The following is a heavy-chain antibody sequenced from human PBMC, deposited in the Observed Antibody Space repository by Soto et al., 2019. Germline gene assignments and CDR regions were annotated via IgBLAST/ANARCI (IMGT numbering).Heavy chain of an antibody. D-gene: IGHD2-2*01. CDR2: IYYSGST. Sequence: SETLSLTCTVSGGSISSGDYYWSWIRQPPGKGLEWIGYIYYSGSTYYNPSLKSRVTISVDTSKNQFSLKLSSVTTADTAVYYCARVPKVPAAIDYWGQGTLVTVSS. CDR1: GGSISSGDYY. J-gene: IGHJ4*02. CDR3: ARVPKVPAAIDY. V-gene: IGHV4-30-4*01.